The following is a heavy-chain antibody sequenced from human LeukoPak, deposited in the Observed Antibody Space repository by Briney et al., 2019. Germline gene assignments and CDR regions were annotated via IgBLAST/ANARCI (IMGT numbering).Heavy chain of an antibody. V-gene: IGHV3-11*01. D-gene: IGHD3-22*01. CDR3: ARERSYYGSRALGY. CDR2: ISSSGSTI. CDR1: GFTFSDYY. Sequence: PGGSLRLSCAASGFTFSDYYMSWIRQAPGKGLEWVSYISSSGSTIHYADSVKGRFTISRDNAKNSLYLQMNSLRAEDTAVYYCARERSYYGSRALGYWGQGTLVTVSS. J-gene: IGHJ4*02.